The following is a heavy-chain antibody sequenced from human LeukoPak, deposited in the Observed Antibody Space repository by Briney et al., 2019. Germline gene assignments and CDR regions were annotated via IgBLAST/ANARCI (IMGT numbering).Heavy chain of an antibody. D-gene: IGHD6-19*01. Sequence: GGSLRLSCAASGFTFSSYSMNWVRQAPGKGLEWVSSISSSSYIYYADSVKGRFTISRDNAKNSLYLQMNSLRAEDTAVYYCAREPMPRIAVAGTPLDYWGQGTLVTVSS. CDR3: AREPMPRIAVAGTPLDY. CDR1: GFTFSSYS. J-gene: IGHJ4*02. CDR2: ISSSSYI. V-gene: IGHV3-21*01.